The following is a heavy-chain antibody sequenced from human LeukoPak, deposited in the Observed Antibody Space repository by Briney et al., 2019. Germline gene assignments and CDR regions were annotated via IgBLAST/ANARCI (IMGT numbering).Heavy chain of an antibody. J-gene: IGHJ3*02. V-gene: IGHV4-38-2*01. D-gene: IGHD2-21*01. Sequence: SETLSLTCAVSGYSVSSCYYWGWIRQPPGKGLEWIGSIYHSGSTYYNPPLKSRVTISVDTSKNQFSLKLSSVTAADTAVYYCARTLVVVIAIDAFDIWGQGTMVTVSS. CDR2: IYHSGST. CDR1: GYSVSSCYY. CDR3: ARTLVVVIAIDAFDI.